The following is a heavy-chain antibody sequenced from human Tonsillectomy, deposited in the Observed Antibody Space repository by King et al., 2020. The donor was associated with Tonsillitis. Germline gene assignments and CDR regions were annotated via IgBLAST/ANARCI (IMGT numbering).Heavy chain of an antibody. D-gene: IGHD4-17*01. CDR3: TKDMGDYEDYYYYAMDV. V-gene: IGHV3-9*01. CDR1: GFSFHQYS. Sequence: DVQLVESGGGLVQPGRSLRLACVGSGFSFHQYSMHWVRQTPGKGLEWVSGISWNSETTGYADSVKGRFTISRDNAKNSLFLQVNSLRPEDTALYYCTKDMGDYEDYYYYAMDVWGKGTTVTVSS. CDR2: ISWNSETT. J-gene: IGHJ6*04.